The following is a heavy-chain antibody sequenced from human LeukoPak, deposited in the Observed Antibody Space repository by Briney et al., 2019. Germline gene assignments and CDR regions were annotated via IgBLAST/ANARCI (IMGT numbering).Heavy chain of an antibody. CDR3: AREYYDFWSGYSAALDY. J-gene: IGHJ4*02. V-gene: IGHV1-18*01. CDR1: GYTFTSYG. CDR2: IGAYNGNT. D-gene: IGHD3-3*01. Sequence: ASVKVSCKASGYTFTSYGISWVRQAPGQGLEWMGWIGAYNGNTNYAQKLQGRVTMTTDTSTSTAYMELRSLRSDDTAVYYCAREYYDFWSGYSAALDYWGQGTLVTVSS.